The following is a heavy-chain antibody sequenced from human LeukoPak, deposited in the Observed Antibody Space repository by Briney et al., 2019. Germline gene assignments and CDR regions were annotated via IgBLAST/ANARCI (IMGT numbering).Heavy chain of an antibody. CDR1: GFTFSSFP. J-gene: IGHJ2*01. D-gene: IGHD3-16*01. V-gene: IGHV3-30*04. CDR2: ISTDGSYK. Sequence: PGQSLRLSCAVSGFTFSSFPFHWVRQAPGKGLEWVAAISTDGSYKYHGDSVKGRFTISRDNPMNTLYLQMNGLRPDDTAVYYCARSLIPGRWYFDLWGRGTLVTVSS. CDR3: ARSLIPGRWYFDL.